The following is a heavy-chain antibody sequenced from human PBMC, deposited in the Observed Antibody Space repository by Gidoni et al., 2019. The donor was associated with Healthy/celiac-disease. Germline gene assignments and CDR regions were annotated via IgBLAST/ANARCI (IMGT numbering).Heavy chain of an antibody. CDR1: GFTFSSYW. CDR2: IKQDGSEK. Sequence: EVQLVESGGGLVQPGGSLRLSCAASGFTFSSYWMSWVRQAPGKGLEWGANIKQDGSEKYYVDSVKGRFTISRDNAKNSRYLQMNSLRAEDTAVYYCARGLYCSGGSCYRYDYYGMDVWGQGTTVTVSS. J-gene: IGHJ6*02. D-gene: IGHD2-15*01. V-gene: IGHV3-7*01. CDR3: ARGLYCSGGSCYRYDYYGMDV.